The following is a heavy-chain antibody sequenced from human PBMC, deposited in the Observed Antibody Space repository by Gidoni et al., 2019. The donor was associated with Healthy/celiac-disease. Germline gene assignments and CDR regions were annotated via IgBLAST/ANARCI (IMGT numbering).Heavy chain of an antibody. Sequence: EVQLLESGGGLVQPGGSLRLSCAASGFTFSSYAMSWVRQAPGKGLEWVSAISGSGCSTYYADSVKGRFTISRDNSKNTLYLQMNSLRAEDTAVYYCAKSDSSSWPEEGYFDYWGQGTLVTVSS. CDR3: AKSDSSSWPEEGYFDY. CDR1: GFTFSSYA. V-gene: IGHV3-23*01. J-gene: IGHJ4*02. CDR2: ISGSGCST. D-gene: IGHD6-13*01.